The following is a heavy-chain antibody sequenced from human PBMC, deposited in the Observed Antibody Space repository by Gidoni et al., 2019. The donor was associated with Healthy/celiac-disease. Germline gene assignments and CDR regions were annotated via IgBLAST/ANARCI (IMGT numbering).Heavy chain of an antibody. D-gene: IGHD6-13*01. CDR2: IIPIFGTA. J-gene: IGHJ6*02. V-gene: IGHV1-69*01. CDR3: ARDLGYSHYYGMDV. Sequence: QVQLVQSGAEVKKPGSSVKVSCTASGGTFSSYAISWVRQAPGQGLEWMGGIIPIFGTANYAQKFQGRVTITADESTSTAYMELSSLRSEDTAVYYCARDLGYSHYYGMDVWGQGTTVTVSS. CDR1: GGTFSSYA.